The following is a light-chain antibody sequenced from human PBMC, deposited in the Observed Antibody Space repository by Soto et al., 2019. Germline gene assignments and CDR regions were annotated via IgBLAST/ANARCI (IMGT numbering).Light chain of an antibody. CDR2: EVS. CDR3: CSFAGSSTLV. Sequence: QSVLTQPASVSGSPGQSITISCNGTSSDVGSYNLVSWYQQHPGKAPKLMIYEVSKRPSGVSNRFSGSKSGNTASLTISGLQAEDEADYYWCSFAGSSTLVFGGGTKLTVL. V-gene: IGLV2-23*02. CDR1: SSDVGSYNL. J-gene: IGLJ3*02.